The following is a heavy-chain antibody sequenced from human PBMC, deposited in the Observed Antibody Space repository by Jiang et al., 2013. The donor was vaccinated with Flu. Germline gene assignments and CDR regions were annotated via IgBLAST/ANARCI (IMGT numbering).Heavy chain of an antibody. CDR2: INAGNGNT. Sequence: SGAEVKKPGASVKVSCKASGYTFTSYAMHWVRQAPGQRLEWMGWINAGNGNTKYSQKFQGRVTITRDTSASTAYMELSSLRSEDTAVYYCARDDPLDPYCSSTSCYSADYGMDVWGPRDHGHRLL. CDR1: GYTFTSYA. D-gene: IGHD2-2*02. J-gene: IGHJ6*01. V-gene: IGHV1-3*01. CDR3: ARDDPLDPYCSSTSCYSADYGMDV.